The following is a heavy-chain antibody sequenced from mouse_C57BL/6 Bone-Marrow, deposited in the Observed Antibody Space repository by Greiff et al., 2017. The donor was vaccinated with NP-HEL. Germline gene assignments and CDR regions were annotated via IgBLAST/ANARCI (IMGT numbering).Heavy chain of an antibody. CDR3: ARQEDAWFAY. Sequence: VKLQESGAELARPGASVKLSCKASGYTFTSYGISWVKQRTGQGLEWIGEIYPRSGNTYYNEKFKGKATLTADKSSSTAYMELRSLTSEDSAVYFGARQEDAWFAYWGQGTLVTVSA. V-gene: IGHV1-81*01. J-gene: IGHJ3*01. CDR1: GYTFTSYG. CDR2: IYPRSGNT.